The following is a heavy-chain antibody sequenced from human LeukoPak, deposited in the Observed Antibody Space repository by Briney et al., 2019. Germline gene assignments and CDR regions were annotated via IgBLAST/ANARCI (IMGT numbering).Heavy chain of an antibody. D-gene: IGHD1-26*01. CDR2: ISAYNGHA. Sequence: ASVKVSCKASGYTFTSYGISWVRQAPGQGLEWMGRISAYNGHANYAQKLQGRVTMTTDTSTSTAYMELRSLRSDDTAVYYCARDLGIVGATPPLYYMDVWGKGTTVTVSS. CDR3: ARDLGIVGATPPLYYMDV. J-gene: IGHJ6*03. CDR1: GYTFTSYG. V-gene: IGHV1-18*01.